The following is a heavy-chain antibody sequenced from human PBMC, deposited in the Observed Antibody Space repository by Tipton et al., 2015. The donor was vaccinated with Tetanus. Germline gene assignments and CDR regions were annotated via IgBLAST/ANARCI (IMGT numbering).Heavy chain of an antibody. J-gene: IGHJ4*02. Sequence: GLVKPSETLSLTCSVSGGSIENYNYHWGWIRQTPGKGLEWIGTVYHSGRPNINPSLRSRVTISLDTSKTHFYLNLSSVTAADTAVYYCARPIKQWLVPVDSWGQGTLVTVSS. D-gene: IGHD6-19*01. CDR3: ARPIKQWLVPVDS. CDR1: GGSIENYNYH. CDR2: VYHSGRP. V-gene: IGHV4-39*02.